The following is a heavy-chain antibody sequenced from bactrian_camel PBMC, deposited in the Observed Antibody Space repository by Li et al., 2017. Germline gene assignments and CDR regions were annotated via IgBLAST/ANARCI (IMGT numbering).Heavy chain of an antibody. CDR1: GHTFSTSC. D-gene: IGHD6*01. CDR3: RVYDAYGGRCSFREDFYDY. V-gene: IGHV3S55*01. Sequence: VQLVESGGGAVEDGGSLSLSCANSGHTFSTSCMGWFRQAPGTERVVVALIHNDGRTDYEDFAKGRFTISQDNASKTVVLQMNSLKPEDTAMYYCRVYDAYGGRCSFREDFYDYWGPGTQVTVS. J-gene: IGHJ4*01. CDR2: IHNDGRT.